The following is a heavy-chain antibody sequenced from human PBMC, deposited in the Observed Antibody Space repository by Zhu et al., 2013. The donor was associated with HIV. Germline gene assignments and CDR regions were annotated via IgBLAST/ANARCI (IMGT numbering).Heavy chain of an antibody. J-gene: IGHJ3*02. CDR2: INPSGGRT. Sequence: QVQLVQSGAEVKKPGASVKVSCKASGYTFTTYYLHWVRQAPGQGLEWMGMINPSGGRTAYEQKFQGRLTMTTDASTSTVYMELTSLTSKDTAVYYCARGGDTIGFDIWGQGDNGHRLF. V-gene: IGHV1-46*01. CDR1: GYTFTTYY. D-gene: IGHD3-22*01. CDR3: ARGGDTIGFDI.